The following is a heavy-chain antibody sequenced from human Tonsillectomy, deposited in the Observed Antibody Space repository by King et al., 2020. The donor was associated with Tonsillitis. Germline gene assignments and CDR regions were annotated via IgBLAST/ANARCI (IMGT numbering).Heavy chain of an antibody. CDR1: GGSITSYY. V-gene: IGHV4-59*01. CDR2: LSYSGST. D-gene: IGHD4-17*01. J-gene: IGHJ4*02. CDR3: ARFYPFYGAFDY. Sequence: QLQESGPGLVKPSETLSLTCTVSGGSITSYYWSWIRQPPGKGLQWIGYLSYSGSTNHNPSLKSRFTISLDTSKNQFSLKLSSVTAADTAVYYCARFYPFYGAFDYWGQGTLVTVSS.